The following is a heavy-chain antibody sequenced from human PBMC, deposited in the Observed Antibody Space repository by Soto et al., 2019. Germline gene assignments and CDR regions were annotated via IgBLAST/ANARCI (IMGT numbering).Heavy chain of an antibody. D-gene: IGHD3-10*01. CDR2: INPFDGSR. V-gene: IGHV1-46*03. CDR3: SRVDPGETSPFDH. Sequence: ASVKVSCKASGYIFTSYYIHWVRQAPGQGLEWMGWINPFDGSRMFAQRFQGRVTMTRDTSTSTFYMEVSSLRSEDTAVYYCSRVDPGETSPFDHWGQGTLVTVSS. J-gene: IGHJ4*02. CDR1: GYIFTSYY.